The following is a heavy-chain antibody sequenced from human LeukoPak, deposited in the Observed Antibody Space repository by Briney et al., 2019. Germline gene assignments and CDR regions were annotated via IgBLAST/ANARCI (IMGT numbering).Heavy chain of an antibody. CDR2: ISGSGGST. CDR1: GFTFSSYA. V-gene: IGHV3-23*01. CDR3: AKHSSGWYGNHFDY. D-gene: IGHD6-19*01. Sequence: GGSLRLSCAASGFTFSSYAMTWVRQAPGKGLEWVSAISGSGGSTYYADSVKGRFTISRDNSKNTLYLQMNSLRAEDTAVYYCAKHSSGWYGNHFDYWGQGTLVTVSS. J-gene: IGHJ4*02.